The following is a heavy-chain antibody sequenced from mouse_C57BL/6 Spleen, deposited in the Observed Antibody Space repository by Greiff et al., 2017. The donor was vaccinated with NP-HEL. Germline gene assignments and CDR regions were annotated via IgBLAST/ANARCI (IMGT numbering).Heavy chain of an antibody. CDR2: IYPGDGDT. CDR1: GYAFSSYW. V-gene: IGHV1-80*01. J-gene: IGHJ3*01. CDR3: ARWTYDYDPFAY. D-gene: IGHD2-4*01. Sequence: VQLQESGAELVKPGASVKISCKASGYAFSSYWMNWVKQRPGKGLEWIGQIYPGDGDTNYNGKFKGKATLTADKSSSTAYMQLSSLTSEDSAVYFCARWTYDYDPFAYWGQGTLVTVSA.